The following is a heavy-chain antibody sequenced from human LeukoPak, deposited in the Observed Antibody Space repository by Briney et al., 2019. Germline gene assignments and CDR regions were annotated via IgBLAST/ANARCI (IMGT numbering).Heavy chain of an antibody. CDR2: ISAYNGNT. J-gene: IGHJ6*04. V-gene: IGHV1-18*01. D-gene: IGHD4-11*01. Sequence: EASVKVSCKASGYTFTSYGISWVRQAPGQGLEWMGWISAYNGNTNYAQKLQGRVTMTTDTSTSTAYMELRSLRSDDTAVYYCARVPPGYSNYVQMDVWGKGTTVTVSS. CDR1: GYTFTSYG. CDR3: ARVPPGYSNYVQMDV.